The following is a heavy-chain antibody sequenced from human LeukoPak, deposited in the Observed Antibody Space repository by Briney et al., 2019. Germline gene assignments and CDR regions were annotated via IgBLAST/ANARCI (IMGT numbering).Heavy chain of an antibody. J-gene: IGHJ4*02. CDR1: GASISGGTYY. D-gene: IGHD1-26*01. Sequence: SETLSLTCSVSGASISGGTYYWGWIRQPPGTGLEWIGSIYYTGSTYDNPSLKSRVTISVDTSENQFSLKLSSVTAADTAVYYCARRGGSGRAFDYWGQGTLVTVSS. V-gene: IGHV4-39*01. CDR3: ARRGGSGRAFDY. CDR2: IYYTGST.